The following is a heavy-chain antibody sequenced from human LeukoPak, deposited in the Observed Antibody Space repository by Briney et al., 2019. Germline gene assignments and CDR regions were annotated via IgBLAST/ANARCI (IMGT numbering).Heavy chain of an antibody. V-gene: IGHV4-59*08. D-gene: IGHD6-19*01. CDR2: IYYSGST. J-gene: IGHJ4*02. Sequence: SETLSLTCTVSGGSISSYYWSWIRQPPGKGLEWIGYIYYSGSTNYNPSLKSRVTISVDTSKNQFSLKLSSVTAADTAAYYCARSYGPYSSGWALGYWGQGTLVTVSS. CDR1: GGSISSYY. CDR3: ARSYGPYSSGWALGY.